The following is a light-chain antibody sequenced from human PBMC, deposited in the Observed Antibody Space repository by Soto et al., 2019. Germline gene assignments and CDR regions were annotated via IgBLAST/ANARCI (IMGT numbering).Light chain of an antibody. CDR3: QESDAFPYT. CDR1: QSISNY. CDR2: AAS. J-gene: IGKJ4*01. Sequence: DIQMTQSPSSLSASIGDRVTITCRAGQSISNYLNWYQQKPGKAPNLLTYAASRLESGVPSRFSGSGSGTDFTLTISSLQPEDFATYYCQESDAFPYTFGGGTKVDIK. V-gene: IGKV1-39*01.